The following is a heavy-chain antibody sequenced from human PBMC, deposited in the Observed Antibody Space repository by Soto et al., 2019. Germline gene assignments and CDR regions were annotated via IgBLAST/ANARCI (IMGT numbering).Heavy chain of an antibody. J-gene: IGHJ4*02. CDR2: IDYSGST. Sequence: NPSETLSLTCTVSGGSISSGGYYLSWIRQHPGKGLEWIGYIDYSGSTYYNPSLKRRVTISVDTSKNQFSLKLSSVTAADTAVYYCASSSSGSDYWGQGTLVTVS. D-gene: IGHD3-3*01. CDR3: ASSSSGSDY. CDR1: GGSISSGGYY. V-gene: IGHV4-31*03.